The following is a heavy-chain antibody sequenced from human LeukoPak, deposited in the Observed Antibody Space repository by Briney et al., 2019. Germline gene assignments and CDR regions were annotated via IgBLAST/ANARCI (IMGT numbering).Heavy chain of an antibody. Sequence: GGSLRLSCAASGFTFSSYTMNWVRQAPGEGLEWVSSISSSSSYIYYADSVKSRFTISRDNAKNSLYLQMNSLRSEDTAVYYCARDSSGYDPGGPFDYWGQGTLVTVSS. CDR1: GFTFSSYT. CDR2: ISSSSSYI. J-gene: IGHJ4*02. D-gene: IGHD5-12*01. CDR3: ARDSSGYDPGGPFDY. V-gene: IGHV3-21*04.